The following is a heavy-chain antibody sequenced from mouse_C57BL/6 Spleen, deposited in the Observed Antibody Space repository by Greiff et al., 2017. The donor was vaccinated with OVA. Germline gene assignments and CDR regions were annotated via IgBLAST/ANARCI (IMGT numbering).Heavy chain of an antibody. Sequence: VQLQQPGAELVKPGASVKLSCKASGYTFTSYWMQWVKQRPGQGLEWIGEIDPSDIYTNYNQKFKGKATLTVDTSSSTAYMQLSSLTSEDSAVYYCARRDPAYDGYLYYAMDYWGQGTSVTVSS. D-gene: IGHD2-3*01. J-gene: IGHJ4*01. CDR1: GYTFTSYW. V-gene: IGHV1-50*01. CDR3: ARRDPAYDGYLYYAMDY. CDR2: IDPSDIYT.